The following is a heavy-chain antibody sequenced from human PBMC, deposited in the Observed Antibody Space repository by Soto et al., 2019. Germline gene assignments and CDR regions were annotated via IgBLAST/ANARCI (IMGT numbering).Heavy chain of an antibody. CDR1: GFTFSSFA. V-gene: IGHV3-30-3*01. D-gene: IGHD3-9*01. Sequence: QVHLVESGGGVVQPGRSLRLSCAASGFTFSSFAVYWVRQAPGKGLEWVAVISDDGSNKYYADSVRGRFTISRDNSKSTLYLQMNSLRAEDTAVYYCAIGNGLLSAFDIWGQGTMVTVS. CDR3: AIGNGLLSAFDI. J-gene: IGHJ3*02. CDR2: ISDDGSNK.